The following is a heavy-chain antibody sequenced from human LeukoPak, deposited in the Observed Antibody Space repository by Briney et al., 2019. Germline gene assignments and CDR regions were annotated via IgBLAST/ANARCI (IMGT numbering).Heavy chain of an antibody. CDR2: ISSSSSYI. CDR1: GFTFSIYW. D-gene: IGHD6-6*01. V-gene: IGHV3-21*01. Sequence: GGSLRLSCAASGFTFSIYWMHWVRQAPGKGLEWVSSISSSSSYIYYADSVKGRFTISRDNAKNSLYLQMNSLRAEDTAVYYCARSYSSSRGTFDYWGQGTLVTVSS. CDR3: ARSYSSSRGTFDY. J-gene: IGHJ4*02.